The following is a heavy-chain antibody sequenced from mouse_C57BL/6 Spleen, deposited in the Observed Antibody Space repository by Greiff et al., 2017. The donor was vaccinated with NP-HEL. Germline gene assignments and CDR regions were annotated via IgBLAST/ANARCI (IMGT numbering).Heavy chain of an antibody. Sequence: EVQLQQSGPELVKPGASVKISCKASGYTFTDYYMNWVKQSHGKSLEWIGDINPNNGGTSYNQKFKGKATLTVDKSSSTAYMELRSLTSEDSAVYYCARGAQATGFAYWGQGTLVTVSA. D-gene: IGHD3-2*02. J-gene: IGHJ3*01. CDR2: INPNNGGT. CDR1: GYTFTDYY. V-gene: IGHV1-26*01. CDR3: ARGAQATGFAY.